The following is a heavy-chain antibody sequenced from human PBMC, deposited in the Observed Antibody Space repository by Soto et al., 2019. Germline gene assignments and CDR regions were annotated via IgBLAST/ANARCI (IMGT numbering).Heavy chain of an antibody. V-gene: IGHV3-30-3*01. CDR1: GFTFSSYA. J-gene: IGHJ3*02. Sequence: GGSLRLSCAASGFTFSSYAMHWVRQAPGKGLEWVAVISYDGSNKYYADSVKGRFTISRDNSKNTLYLQMNSLRAEDTAVYYCARAPEGESSSRGDAFDIWGQGTMVTVSS. D-gene: IGHD6-6*01. CDR3: ARAPEGESSSRGDAFDI. CDR2: ISYDGSNK.